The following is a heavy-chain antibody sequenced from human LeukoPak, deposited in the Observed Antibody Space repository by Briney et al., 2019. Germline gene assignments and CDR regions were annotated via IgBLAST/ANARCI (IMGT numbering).Heavy chain of an antibody. CDR2: MNPDSGNT. CDR1: GYTFTSYD. D-gene: IGHD1-26*01. J-gene: IGHJ4*02. V-gene: IGHV1-8*01. Sequence: ASVKVSCKASGYTFTSYDINWVRQATGQGLEWMGRMNPDSGNTGYAQKFQGRVTMTRNTSISTAYVELSSLRSEDTAVYYGARGDGGGYWGEEGDYWGQGTLVTVSS. CDR3: ARGDGGGYWGEEGDY.